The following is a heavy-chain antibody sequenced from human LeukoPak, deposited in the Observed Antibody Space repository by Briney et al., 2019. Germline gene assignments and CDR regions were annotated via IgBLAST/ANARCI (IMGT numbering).Heavy chain of an antibody. CDR3: AREGTIVGATHLVDY. Sequence: ASVKVSCRASGYTFTDYYMHWLRQAPGQGLEWMGWINPNSGCTNYAQKFQGRVTMIRDTSISTAYMELSRLRSDDTAVYYCAREGTIVGATHLVDYWGQGTLVTVSS. J-gene: IGHJ4*02. CDR1: GYTFTDYY. CDR2: INPNSGCT. D-gene: IGHD1-26*01. V-gene: IGHV1-2*02.